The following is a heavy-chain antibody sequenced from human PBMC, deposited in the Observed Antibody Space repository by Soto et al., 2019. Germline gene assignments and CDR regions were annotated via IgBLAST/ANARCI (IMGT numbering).Heavy chain of an antibody. D-gene: IGHD1-1*01. CDR1: GYSFTTSW. CDR3: AKTTTANHYYYGMDV. V-gene: IGHV5-51*01. Sequence: LGESLKISCKGSGYSFTTSWIAWVRQVPGKGLEWMGVIYPADSDTRYSPSFQGQVTISADRSVSTAYLQWSSLKASDTAIYYCAKTTTANHYYYGMDVWGQGTTVTVSS. CDR2: IYPADSDT. J-gene: IGHJ6*02.